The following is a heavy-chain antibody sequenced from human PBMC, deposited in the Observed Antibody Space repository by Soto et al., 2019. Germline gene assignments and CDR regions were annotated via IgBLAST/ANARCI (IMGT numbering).Heavy chain of an antibody. Sequence: QVQVVESGGGVVQPGRSLRLSCAVSGFTVRSYGMHWVRQAPRKGLEWVAVISRDGGTKYYADSVKGRFTISKDNSRKPLFLEMNSLRGHDMAVYYCTGQVASGYWGQGTLVTVSS. CDR3: TGQVASGY. CDR1: GFTVRSYG. V-gene: IGHV3-30*03. D-gene: IGHD2-8*02. J-gene: IGHJ4*02. CDR2: ISRDGGTK.